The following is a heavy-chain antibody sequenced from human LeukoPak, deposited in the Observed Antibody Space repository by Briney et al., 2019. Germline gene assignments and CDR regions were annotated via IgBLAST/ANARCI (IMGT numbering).Heavy chain of an antibody. CDR3: AHINDP. CDR1: GFTFSSYA. J-gene: IGHJ5*02. V-gene: IGHV3-30-3*01. D-gene: IGHD2-21*01. Sequence: GRSLRLSCAASGFTFSSYAMHWVRQAPGKGLEWVAVISYDGSNKYYADSVKGRFTISRDNSKNTLYLQMNSLRAEDTAVYYCAHINDPWGQGTLVTVSS. CDR2: ISYDGSNK.